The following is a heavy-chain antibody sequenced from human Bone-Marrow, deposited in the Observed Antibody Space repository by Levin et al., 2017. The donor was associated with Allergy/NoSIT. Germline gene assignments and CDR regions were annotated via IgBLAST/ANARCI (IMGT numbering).Heavy chain of an antibody. V-gene: IGHV3-23*01. CDR1: GFTFNNYG. CDR2: ISRSGDST. D-gene: IGHD3-16*01. CDR3: VRGSTAPDF. Sequence: GGSLRLSCTVSGFTFNNYGMTWVRQAPGKGLEWVAAISRSGDSTDYADFVRGRFTISRDNFQNTLHLQMNSLRPEDTALYYCVRGSTAPDFWGQGTLVTASS. J-gene: IGHJ4*02.